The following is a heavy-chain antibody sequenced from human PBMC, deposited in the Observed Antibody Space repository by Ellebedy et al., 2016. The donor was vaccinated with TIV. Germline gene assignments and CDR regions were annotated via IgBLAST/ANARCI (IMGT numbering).Heavy chain of an antibody. CDR3: AKDHLYGMDDYFDY. Sequence: GESLKISCVASGFTFSTSALTWVRQAPGKGLEWVANIKENGGDKYYVDSVKGRFTISRDNAKNSLYLQMDTLRGEDTAVYYCAKDHLYGMDDYFDYWGQGTLVTVSS. CDR2: IKENGGDK. CDR1: GFTFSTSA. J-gene: IGHJ4*02. D-gene: IGHD2-2*02. V-gene: IGHV3-7*01.